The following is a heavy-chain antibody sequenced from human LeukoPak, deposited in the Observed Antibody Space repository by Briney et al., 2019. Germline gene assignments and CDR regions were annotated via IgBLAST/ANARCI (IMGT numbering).Heavy chain of an antibody. J-gene: IGHJ4*02. Sequence: GGSLRLSCAASGFTFTSYSMNWVRQAPGKGLEWVSTISGGGGSTYYADSVKGRFTISRDNSKNTLYLQVNSLRAEDTAVYYYAKGGKWDVMPFDCWGQGTLVTVSS. CDR1: GFTFTSYS. CDR2: ISGGGGST. CDR3: AKGGKWDVMPFDC. V-gene: IGHV3-23*01. D-gene: IGHD1-26*01.